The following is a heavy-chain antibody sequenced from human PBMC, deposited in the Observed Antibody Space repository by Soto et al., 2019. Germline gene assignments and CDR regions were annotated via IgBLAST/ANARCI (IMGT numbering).Heavy chain of an antibody. J-gene: IGHJ5*02. CDR3: ARVIPGVEAWFDP. Sequence: GASVKVSCKASGYTFTNFGVTWVRRAPGQGLEWMGWISAYTDTPNYAQKFQGRVTMTIDTSTSTAYMDLRRLTSDDTAAYYCARVIPGVEAWFDPWGQGTLVTVSS. CDR2: ISAYTDTP. CDR1: GYTFTNFG. V-gene: IGHV1-18*01. D-gene: IGHD2-2*01.